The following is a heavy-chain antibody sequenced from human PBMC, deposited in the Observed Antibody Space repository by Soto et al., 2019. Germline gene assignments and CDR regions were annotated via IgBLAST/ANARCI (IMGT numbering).Heavy chain of an antibody. J-gene: IGHJ5*02. V-gene: IGHV1-2*02. D-gene: IGHD3-22*01. CDR1: GYTFTGYY. CDR2: INPNSGGT. CDR3: ARGDYDSSGYYVYRHWFDP. Sequence: GASVKVSCKASGYTFTGYYMHWVRQAPGQGLEWMGWINPNSGGTNYAQKFQGRVTMTRDTSISTAYMELGRLRSDDTAVYYCARGDYDSSGYYVYRHWFDPWGQGTLVTVSS.